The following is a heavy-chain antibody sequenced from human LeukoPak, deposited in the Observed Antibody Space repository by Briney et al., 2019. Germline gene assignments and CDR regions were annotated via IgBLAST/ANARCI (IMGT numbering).Heavy chain of an antibody. V-gene: IGHV3-21*01. CDR2: ISSSSSYI. Sequence: PGGSLRLSCAASGFTFSSYSMNWVRQAPGKGLEWVSSISSSSSYIYYADSVKGRFTISRDNAKNSLYLQMNSLRAEDTAVYYCATGENYDYVWGSYRPSPFDYWGQGTLVTVSS. D-gene: IGHD3-16*02. CDR3: ATGENYDYVWGSYRPSPFDY. J-gene: IGHJ4*02. CDR1: GFTFSSYS.